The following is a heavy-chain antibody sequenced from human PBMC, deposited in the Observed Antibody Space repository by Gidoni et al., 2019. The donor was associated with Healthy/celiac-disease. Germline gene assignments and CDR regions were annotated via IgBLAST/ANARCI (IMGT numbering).Heavy chain of an antibody. V-gene: IGHV4-34*01. CDR3: ARVRSSSWYHYFDY. Sequence: QVQLQQWGAGLLKPSETLSLTCAVYGGSFSGYYWSWLRQPPGKGLEWIGEINHSGSTNYNPSLKSRVTISVDTSKNQFSLKLSSVTAADTAVYYCARVRSSSWYHYFDYWGQGTLVTVSS. CDR2: INHSGST. D-gene: IGHD6-13*01. J-gene: IGHJ4*02. CDR1: GGSFSGYY.